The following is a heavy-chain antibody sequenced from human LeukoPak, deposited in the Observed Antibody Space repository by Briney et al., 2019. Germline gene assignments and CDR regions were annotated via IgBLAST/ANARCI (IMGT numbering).Heavy chain of an antibody. D-gene: IGHD1-26*01. CDR1: GFTFNKYA. CDR3: ARSLAVGATKVGCFDY. V-gene: IGHV3-21*01. J-gene: IGHJ4*02. CDR2: ISSSSSYI. Sequence: GGSLRLSCAASGFTFNKYAMSWVRQAPGKGLEWVSSISSSSSYIYYADSVKGRFTISRDNAKNSLYLQMNSLRAEDTAVYYCARSLAVGATKVGCFDYWGQGTLVTVSS.